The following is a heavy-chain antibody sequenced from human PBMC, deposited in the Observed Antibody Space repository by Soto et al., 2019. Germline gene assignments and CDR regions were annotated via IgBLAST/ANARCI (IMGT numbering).Heavy chain of an antibody. CDR1: GDTISTGGYS. CDR3: AHSIAPRIFDY. D-gene: IGHD3-16*02. Sequence: TLSLTCGVSGDTISTGGYSWAWIRQPPGKALEWLALIYWDDDKRYSPSLKSRLTITKDTSKNQVVLTLTNMDPVDTATYYCAHSIAPRIFDYWGQGTLVTVSS. J-gene: IGHJ4*02. CDR2: IYWDDDK. V-gene: IGHV2-5*02.